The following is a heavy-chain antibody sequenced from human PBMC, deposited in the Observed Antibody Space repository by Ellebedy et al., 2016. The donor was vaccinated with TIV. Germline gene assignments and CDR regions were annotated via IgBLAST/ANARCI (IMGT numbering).Heavy chain of an antibody. CDR1: GFTFSGSA. Sequence: GGSLRLXXAASGFTFSGSAMHWVRQASGKGLEWVGRIRSKANSYATAYAASVKGRFTISRDDSKNTAYLQMNSLKTEDTAVYYCTIGPEKACWGQGTLVTVSS. V-gene: IGHV3-73*01. CDR3: TIGPEKAC. J-gene: IGHJ4*02. CDR2: IRSKANSYAT.